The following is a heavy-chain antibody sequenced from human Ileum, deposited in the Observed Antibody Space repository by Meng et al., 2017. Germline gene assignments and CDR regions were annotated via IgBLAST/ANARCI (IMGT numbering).Heavy chain of an antibody. D-gene: IGHD4-17*01. J-gene: IGHJ4*02. Sequence: EVQLVESGGGLVKPGGSFRRSCVASGFRFSNAWLSWVRQVQGKGLEWVGRIESETRGLTTYYAAPVKGRFSISRDDSKNALYLQMNSLKTEDSAIYYCTTEGLRCHNNWGQGTLVTVSS. CDR1: GFRFSNAW. CDR3: TTEGLRCHNN. V-gene: IGHV3-15*04. CDR2: IESETRGLTT.